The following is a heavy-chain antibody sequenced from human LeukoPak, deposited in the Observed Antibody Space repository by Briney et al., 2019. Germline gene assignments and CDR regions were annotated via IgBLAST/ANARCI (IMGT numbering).Heavy chain of an antibody. CDR1: GFTVSSNY. CDR3: ARDSSGAFDY. Sequence: QTGGSLRLSCAASGFTVSSNYMSWVRQAPGKGLEWVSVIYSGGSTYYADSVKGRFTISRDNSKNTLYLQMNSLRAEDTAVYYCARDSSGAFDYWGQGTLVTVSS. J-gene: IGHJ4*02. CDR2: IYSGGST. D-gene: IGHD6-19*01. V-gene: IGHV3-66*01.